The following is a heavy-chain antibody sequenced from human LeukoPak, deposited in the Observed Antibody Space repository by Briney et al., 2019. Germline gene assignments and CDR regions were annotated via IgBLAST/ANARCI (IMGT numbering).Heavy chain of an antibody. V-gene: IGHV4-34*01. Sequence: SETLSLTCAVYGGSFSGHYWSWIRQPPGKGLEWIGEINHSGSTNYNPSLKSRVTISVDTSKNQFSLKLSSVTAADTAVYYCARQTGSGLFILPGGQGTLVTVSS. CDR2: INHSGST. CDR1: GGSFSGHY. CDR3: ARQTGSGLFILP. J-gene: IGHJ4*02. D-gene: IGHD3/OR15-3a*01.